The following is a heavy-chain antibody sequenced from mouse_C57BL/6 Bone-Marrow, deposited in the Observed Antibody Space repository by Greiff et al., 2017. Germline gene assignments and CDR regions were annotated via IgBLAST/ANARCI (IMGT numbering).Heavy chain of an antibody. CDR1: GYTFTSYW. V-gene: IGHV1-59*01. Sequence: QVQLQQPGAELVRPGTSVKLSCKASGYTFTSYWMHWVKQRPGQGLEWIGVIDPSDSYTNYNQKFKGKATLTVDTSSSPAYMQLSSLTSEDSAVYYCARLGGYYGGAMDYWGQGTSVTVSS. J-gene: IGHJ4*01. D-gene: IGHD1-1*01. CDR3: ARLGGYYGGAMDY. CDR2: IDPSDSYT.